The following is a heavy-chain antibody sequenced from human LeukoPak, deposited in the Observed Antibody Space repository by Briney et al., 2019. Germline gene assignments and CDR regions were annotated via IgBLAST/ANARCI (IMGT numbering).Heavy chain of an antibody. J-gene: IGHJ3*02. CDR2: IYYSGST. Sequence: SETLSLTCSVSGGSIRSYYWTWIRQPPGKGLEWIGYIYYSGSTNYNPSLKSRVTISVDTSKNQFSLKLSSVTAADTAVYYCARPGYCSSTSCGAHDAFDIWGQGTMVTVSS. V-gene: IGHV4-59*08. CDR1: GGSIRSYY. D-gene: IGHD2-2*01. CDR3: ARPGYCSSTSCGAHDAFDI.